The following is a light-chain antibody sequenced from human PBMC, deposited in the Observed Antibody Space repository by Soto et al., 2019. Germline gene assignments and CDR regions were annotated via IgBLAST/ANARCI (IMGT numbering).Light chain of an antibody. J-gene: IGKJ1*01. Sequence: DIPMTQSPSTLSASVGDRVTITCRASQSVGNRLAWYQQKPGKAPKLLIYDASSLESGVPSRFSGGGSGTAFTLTISSLQPDDFGTYYWQQADRSSPKTVGKGTKVEIK. V-gene: IGKV1-5*01. CDR1: QSVGNR. CDR3: QQADRSSPKT. CDR2: DAS.